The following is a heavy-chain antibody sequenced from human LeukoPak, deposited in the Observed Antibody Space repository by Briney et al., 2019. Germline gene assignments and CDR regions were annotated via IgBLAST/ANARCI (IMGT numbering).Heavy chain of an antibody. CDR1: EFSFSTFT. D-gene: IGHD2-2*02. CDR3: AREYCTTNSCYIWGLGY. CDR2: IAGNGGTK. Sequence: GGSLRLSFPASEFSFSTFTLRWFRQAPGKGRGYVSGIAGNGGTKYYADSVKGRFTISRDNFKNTVYLQMDSLRTEDMAVYYCAREYCTTNSCYIWGLGYWGQGTLVTVSS. J-gene: IGHJ4*02. V-gene: IGHV3-64*02.